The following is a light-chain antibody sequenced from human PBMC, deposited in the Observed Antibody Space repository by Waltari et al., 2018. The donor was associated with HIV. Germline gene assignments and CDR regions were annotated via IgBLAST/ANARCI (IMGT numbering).Light chain of an antibody. Sequence: AVSLGERATINCKSSQSVLYSSNNKNYLAWYQQKPGQPPKLLIYWASTRESGVPDRFSGSGSGTDFTLTISSLQAEDVAVYYCQQYYSTPPHTFGQGTKLEIK. CDR1: QSVLYSSNNKNY. V-gene: IGKV4-1*01. CDR3: QQYYSTPPHT. J-gene: IGKJ2*01. CDR2: WAS.